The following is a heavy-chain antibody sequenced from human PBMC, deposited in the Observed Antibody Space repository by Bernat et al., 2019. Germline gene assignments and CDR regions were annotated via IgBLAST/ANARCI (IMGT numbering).Heavy chain of an antibody. Sequence: QVQLQQWGAGLLKPSETLSLTCAVYGGSFSGYYWSWIRQPPGKGLEWIGELNHSGSTNYNPSLKSRVTMSVDTSKNQFSLKLSSVTAADTAVYYCARSVAGVLDYWGQGTLVTVSS. V-gene: IGHV4-34*01. CDR1: GGSFSGYY. CDR2: LNHSGST. CDR3: ARSVAGVLDY. D-gene: IGHD6-19*01. J-gene: IGHJ4*02.